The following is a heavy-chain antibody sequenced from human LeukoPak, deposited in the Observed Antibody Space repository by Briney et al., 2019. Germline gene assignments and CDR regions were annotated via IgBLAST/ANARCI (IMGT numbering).Heavy chain of an antibody. Sequence: SEPLSLTCTVSGGSISSSSYYWRWLRQPPGKGLEWIESIYYSGSTYYHPPLKSRVTISVDTSKNQYALKLSSVAAADTAVYYCARHHNDFWSGYHLTYFDYWGQGTLVTVSS. CDR1: GGSISSSSYY. CDR3: ARHHNDFWSGYHLTYFDY. V-gene: IGHV4-39*01. D-gene: IGHD3-3*01. J-gene: IGHJ4*02. CDR2: IYYSGST.